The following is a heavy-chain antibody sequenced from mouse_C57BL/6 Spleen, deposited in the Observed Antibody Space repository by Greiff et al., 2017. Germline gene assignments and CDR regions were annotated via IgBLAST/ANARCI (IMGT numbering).Heavy chain of an antibody. J-gene: IGHJ2*01. CDR2: IDPETGGP. CDR1: GYTFTDYE. CDR3: TRRDGSSHDY. D-gene: IGHD1-1*01. Sequence: QVQLKQSGAELVRPGASVTLSCKASGYTFTDYEMHWVKQTPVHGLEWIGAIDPETGGPAYNQKFKGKAILTADKSSSTAYMELRSLTSEDSAVYYCTRRDGSSHDYWGQGTTLTVSS. V-gene: IGHV1-15*01.